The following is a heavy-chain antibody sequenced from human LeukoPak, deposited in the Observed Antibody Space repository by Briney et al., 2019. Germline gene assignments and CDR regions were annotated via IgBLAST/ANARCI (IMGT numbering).Heavy chain of an antibody. V-gene: IGHV6-1*01. J-gene: IGHJ4*02. Sequence: SQTLSLTCAISGDSVSSNSAAWNWIRQSPSRGLEWLGRTYYRSKWYNDYAVSVKSRIAINPDTSKNQFSLKLSSVTAADTAVYYCARLQSGSLDYWGQGTLVTVSS. D-gene: IGHD5-12*01. CDR2: TYYRSKWYN. CDR3: ARLQSGSLDY. CDR1: GDSVSSNSAA.